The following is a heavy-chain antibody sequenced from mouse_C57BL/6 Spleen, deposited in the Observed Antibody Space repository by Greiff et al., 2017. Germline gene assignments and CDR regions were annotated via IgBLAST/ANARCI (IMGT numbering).Heavy chain of an antibody. CDR3: ARGGYDFPYAMDY. D-gene: IGHD2-4*01. CDR2: INPYNGGT. CDR1: GYTFTDYY. Sequence: VQLQQSGPVLVKPGASVKMSCKASGYTFTDYYMNWVKQSHGKSLEWIGVINPYNGGTSYNQKFKGKATLTVDKSSSTAYMELNSLTSEDSAVYYCARGGYDFPYAMDYWGQGTSVTVSS. V-gene: IGHV1-19*01. J-gene: IGHJ4*01.